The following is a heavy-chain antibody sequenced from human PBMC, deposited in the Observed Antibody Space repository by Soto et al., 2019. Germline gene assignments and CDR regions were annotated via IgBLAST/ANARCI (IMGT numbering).Heavy chain of an antibody. J-gene: IGHJ6*02. Sequence: GGSLRLSCAASGFTFSSYAMHWVRQAPGKGLEWVAVISYDGSNKYYADSVKGRFTISRDNSKNTLYLQMNSLRAEDTAVYYCAREGIQLWLHYYGMDVWGQGTTVTVSS. CDR2: ISYDGSNK. CDR3: AREGIQLWLHYYGMDV. D-gene: IGHD5-18*01. V-gene: IGHV3-30-3*01. CDR1: GFTFSSYA.